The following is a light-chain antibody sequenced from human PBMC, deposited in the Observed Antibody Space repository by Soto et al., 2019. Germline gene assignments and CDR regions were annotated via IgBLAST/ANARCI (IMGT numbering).Light chain of an antibody. CDR3: AVWDASLSAWV. Sequence: QSVLTQPPSASGTPGQRVTISFSGTSSNIGRNYVYWYQQLPGTAPKLVIHRNNQRPSGVPDRYSGSKSGTSASLAISGLRSEYEADYYCAVWDASLSAWVFGGGTKLTVL. CDR2: RNN. CDR1: SSNIGRNY. J-gene: IGLJ3*02. V-gene: IGLV1-47*01.